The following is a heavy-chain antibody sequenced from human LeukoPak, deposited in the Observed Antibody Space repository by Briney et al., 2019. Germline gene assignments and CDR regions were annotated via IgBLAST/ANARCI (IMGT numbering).Heavy chain of an antibody. CDR3: AKDTGDIVVVPPRGAFDI. D-gene: IGHD2-2*01. J-gene: IGHJ3*02. CDR2: ISGSGGST. Sequence: GGFLRLSCAASGITVSSNYMSWVRQAPGKGLEWVSAISGSGGSTYYADSVKGRFTISRDNSKNTLYLQMNSLRAEDTAVYYCAKDTGDIVVVPPRGAFDIWGQGTMVTVSS. V-gene: IGHV3-23*01. CDR1: GITVSSNY.